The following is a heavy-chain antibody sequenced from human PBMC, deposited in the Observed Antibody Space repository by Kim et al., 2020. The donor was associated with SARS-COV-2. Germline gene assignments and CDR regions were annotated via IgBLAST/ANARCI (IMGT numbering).Heavy chain of an antibody. Sequence: NYAQKFLGRVTITADESTSTAYLEVNNLGSDDTSVYYCARWEVAFFYGLDVWGQGTTVAVSS. D-gene: IGHD3-3*02. V-gene: IGHV1-69*01. J-gene: IGHJ6*02. CDR3: ARWEVAFFYGLDV.